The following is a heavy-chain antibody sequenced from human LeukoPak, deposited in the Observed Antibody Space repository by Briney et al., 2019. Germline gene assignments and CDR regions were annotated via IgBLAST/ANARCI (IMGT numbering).Heavy chain of an antibody. CDR3: AKDQKQLIPPFDY. V-gene: IGHV3-23*01. CDR2: ISGSGGST. CDR1: GFTLSSYA. J-gene: IGHJ4*02. D-gene: IGHD6-6*01. Sequence: QPGGSLRLSCAPSGFTLSSYAMSWVRPPHRKGLEWVSAISGSGGSTYYADSVKGRFTISRDNSKNTLYLQTNSLRAEDTAVYYCAKDQKQLIPPFDYWGQGTLVTVSS.